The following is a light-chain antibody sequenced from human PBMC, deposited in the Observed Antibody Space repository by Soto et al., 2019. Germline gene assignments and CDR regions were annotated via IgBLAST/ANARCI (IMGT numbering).Light chain of an antibody. Sequence: QSALTQPASVSRSPGQSITISCIGTSIDIGDHACVSWYQQHTAKAPELLIFEASSRPSGISDRFSGSKSGNTASLTISGLQAEDEADYYCSSYSISDTRDVFGGGTNVTVL. CDR2: EAS. CDR3: SSYSISDTRDV. V-gene: IGLV2-14*01. J-gene: IGLJ1*01. CDR1: SIDIGDHAC.